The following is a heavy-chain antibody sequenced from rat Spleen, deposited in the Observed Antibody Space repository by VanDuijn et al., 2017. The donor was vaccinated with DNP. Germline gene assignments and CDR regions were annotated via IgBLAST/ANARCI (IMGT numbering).Heavy chain of an antibody. J-gene: IGHJ2*01. Sequence: EVQLVESGGGLVQPGRSLKLSCAASGFTFSNYGMAWVRQAPTKGLEWVASISPSGGSTYYRDSVKGRFTISRDNAKSTLYLQMNSLRSEDTATYYCARRAYYGLSYYFDYWGQGVMVTVSS. D-gene: IGHD1-6*01. CDR1: GFTFSNYG. CDR2: ISPSGGST. V-gene: IGHV5S13*01. CDR3: ARRAYYGLSYYFDY.